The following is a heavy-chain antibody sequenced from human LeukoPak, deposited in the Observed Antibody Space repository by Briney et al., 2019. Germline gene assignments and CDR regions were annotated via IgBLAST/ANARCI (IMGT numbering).Heavy chain of an antibody. V-gene: IGHV3-23*01. CDR1: GITLSNYA. D-gene: IGHD2-15*01. CDR2: ISGSGDIT. Sequence: GGSLRLSCAASGITLSNYAVGWVRQAPGKGLEWVSSISGSGDITYYADSVKGRFTISRDNSKNTLYLQMKSLRAEDTAVYYCVPDSGGPFPNWFDPWGQGTLVTVSS. CDR3: VPDSGGPFPNWFDP. J-gene: IGHJ5*02.